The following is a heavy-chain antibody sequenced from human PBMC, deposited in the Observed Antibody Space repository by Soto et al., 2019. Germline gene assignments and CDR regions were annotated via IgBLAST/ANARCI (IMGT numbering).Heavy chain of an antibody. CDR2: IYYSGST. CDR3: ARAVLPATAPFDY. CDR1: GGSISRSSYY. Sequence: PSETLSLTCNVSGGSISRSSYYWSWIRQPPGKGLEWIGYIYYSGSTNYNPSLKSRVTISVDTSKNQFSLKLSSVTAADTAVYYCARAVLPATAPFDYWGQGTLVTVSS. V-gene: IGHV4-61*01. D-gene: IGHD2-2*01. J-gene: IGHJ4*02.